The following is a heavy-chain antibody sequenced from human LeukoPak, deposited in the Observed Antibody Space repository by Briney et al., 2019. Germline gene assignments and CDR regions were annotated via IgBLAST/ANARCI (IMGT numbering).Heavy chain of an antibody. Sequence: GRSLRLSCAASGFTFSSYAMHWVRQAPGKGLEWVAVISYDGSNKYYADSVKGRFTISRDNSKNTLYLQMNSLRAEDTAVYYCARVFVPLSYYYDSSGYNYYYGMDVWGQGTTVTVSS. CDR1: GFTFSSYA. CDR3: ARVFVPLSYYYDSSGYNYYYGMDV. CDR2: ISYDGSNK. V-gene: IGHV3-30-3*01. J-gene: IGHJ6*02. D-gene: IGHD3-22*01.